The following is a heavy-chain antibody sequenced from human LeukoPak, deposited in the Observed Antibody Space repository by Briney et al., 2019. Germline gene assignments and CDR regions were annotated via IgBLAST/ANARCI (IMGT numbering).Heavy chain of an antibody. V-gene: IGHV4-59*10. CDR1: GGSFSGYY. D-gene: IGHD3-3*01. CDR2: IYTSGST. Sequence: PSETLSLTCAVYGGSFSGYYWSWIRQPAGKGLEWIGRIYTSGSTNYNPSLKSRVTMSVDTSKNQFSLKLSSVTAADTAVYYCAMYYDFPYYMDVWGKGTTVTVSS. CDR3: AMYYDFPYYMDV. J-gene: IGHJ6*03.